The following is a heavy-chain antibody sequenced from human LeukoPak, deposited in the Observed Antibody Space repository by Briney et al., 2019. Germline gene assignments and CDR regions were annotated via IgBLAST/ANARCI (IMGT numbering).Heavy chain of an antibody. CDR2: INTDGSST. CDR3: ARDLMGAPGY. D-gene: IGHD1-26*01. CDR1: GFTFSSYW. V-gene: IGHV3-74*01. Sequence: GGSLTLSCAASGFTFSSYWMHWVRQAPGEGLVWVSRINTDGSSTNYADSVKGRFTISRDNAKNTLYLQMNSLRVEDTAVYYCARDLMGAPGYWGQGTLVTVSS. J-gene: IGHJ4*02.